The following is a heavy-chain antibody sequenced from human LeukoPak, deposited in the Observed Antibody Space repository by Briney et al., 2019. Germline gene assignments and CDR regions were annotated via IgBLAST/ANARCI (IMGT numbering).Heavy chain of an antibody. Sequence: PSETLSLTCTVSGGSISSYYWSWIRQPPGKGLEWIGYIYTSGSTNYNPSLRSRVTISVDMSKNQFSLKLTSVTAADTAVYYCARRSTAMGPFDYWGQGTLVTVSA. D-gene: IGHD1-1*01. CDR1: GGSISSYY. CDR2: IYTSGST. CDR3: ARRSTAMGPFDY. V-gene: IGHV4-4*09. J-gene: IGHJ4*02.